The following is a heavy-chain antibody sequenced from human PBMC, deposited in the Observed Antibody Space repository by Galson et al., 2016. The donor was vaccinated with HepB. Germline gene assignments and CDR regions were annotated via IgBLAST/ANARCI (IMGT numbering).Heavy chain of an antibody. CDR3: AKDVWRGSGTDYYGMDV. CDR2: ISYDGSDK. V-gene: IGHV3-30*18. D-gene: IGHD1-1*01. CDR1: GFTFSSYG. J-gene: IGHJ6*02. Sequence: SLRLSCAAYGFTFSSYGMHWVRQAPGKGLEWVAVISYDGSDKYYADSVKGRFTISRDNSKNTPYLQMSSLRAEDTAVYYCAKDVWRGSGTDYYGMDVWGQGTTVTVS.